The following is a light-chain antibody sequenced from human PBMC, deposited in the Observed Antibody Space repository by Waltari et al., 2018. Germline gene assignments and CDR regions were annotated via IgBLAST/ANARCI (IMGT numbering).Light chain of an antibody. CDR1: QSLLYSSNNRNY. CDR3: QQYHSSPYT. CDR2: GAS. Sequence: DIVLTQSPDSLTVSLGERATFNCRSSQSLLYSSNNRNYLAWYQQKPGQPPKLLIYGASSRQIGVPGRFRGSGSGTDFSLTISSLQAEDVVIYYCQQYHSSPYTFGRGTKLEIK. V-gene: IGKV4-1*01. J-gene: IGKJ2*01.